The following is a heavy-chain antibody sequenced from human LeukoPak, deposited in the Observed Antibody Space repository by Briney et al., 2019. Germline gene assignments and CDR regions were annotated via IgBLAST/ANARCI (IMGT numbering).Heavy chain of an antibody. J-gene: IGHJ6*03. V-gene: IGHV1-18*01. Sequence: ASVKVSCKASDYTFTNYAISWVRQAPGQGLEWMGWISAYNGNTNYALNLQGRVTMTTDTSTSTAYMELRSLRSDDTAVYYCARDTGYMDVWGKGTTVTVSS. D-gene: IGHD4-11*01. CDR2: ISAYNGNT. CDR1: DYTFTNYA. CDR3: ARDTGYMDV.